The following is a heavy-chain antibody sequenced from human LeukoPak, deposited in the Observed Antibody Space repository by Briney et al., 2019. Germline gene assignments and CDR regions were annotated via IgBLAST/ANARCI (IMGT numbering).Heavy chain of an antibody. Sequence: PGGSLRLSCAASGISFSSHGMHWVRQAPGKGLEWVAVIWYDGSNIYYADSVKGRFTISRDNAKNSLYLQMNSLRAEDTAVYYCARGMGHGSYFDYWGQGTLVTVSS. D-gene: IGHD1-26*01. V-gene: IGHV3-33*01. J-gene: IGHJ4*02. CDR1: GISFSSHG. CDR3: ARGMGHGSYFDY. CDR2: IWYDGSNI.